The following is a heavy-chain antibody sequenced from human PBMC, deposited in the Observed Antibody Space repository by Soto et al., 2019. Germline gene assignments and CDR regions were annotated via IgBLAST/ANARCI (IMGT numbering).Heavy chain of an antibody. J-gene: IGHJ4*02. CDR2: IWHDGSKE. CDR3: ARGFGAAVHAAHLDY. CDR1: GFTFGTYG. D-gene: IGHD3-10*01. Sequence: QVQLVESGGGVVQSGTSLRLSCAASGFTFGTYGMHWVRQAPGKRLVWLAVIWHDGSKENYADSVRGRFTISRDKYKDTVYLQMNSLRGEDTAVYYCARGFGAAVHAAHLDYWGQGTPVTVSS. V-gene: IGHV3-33*01.